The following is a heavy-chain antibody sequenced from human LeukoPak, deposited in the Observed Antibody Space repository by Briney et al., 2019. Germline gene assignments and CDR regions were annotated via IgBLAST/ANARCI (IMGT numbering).Heavy chain of an antibody. CDR3: AREGVRVLDY. D-gene: IGHD2-2*01. CDR2: INHSGST. CDR1: GGSFSGYY. J-gene: IGHJ4*02. Sequence: SETLSLTCAVYGGSFSGYYWSWIRQPPGKGLEWIGEINHSGSTNYNPSLKSRVTISVDTSKNRFSLKLSSVTAADTAVYYCAREGVRVLDYWGQGTLVTVSS. V-gene: IGHV4-34*01.